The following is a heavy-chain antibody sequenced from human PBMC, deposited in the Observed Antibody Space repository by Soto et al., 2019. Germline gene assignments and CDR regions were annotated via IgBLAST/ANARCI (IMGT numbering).Heavy chain of an antibody. V-gene: IGHV4-30-2*01. D-gene: IGHD1-26*01. CDR3: ARARVLVGPTLYYYYGMDA. CDR2: IYHSGST. CDR1: GGSISSGGYS. J-gene: IGHJ6*02. Sequence: QLQLQESGPGLVKPSQTLSLTCAVSGGSISSGGYSWSWIPQPPGKGLEWIGYIYHSGSTYYNPSLKRRVTISVDRSKNQFSLKLSSVTAADTAVYYCARARVLVGPTLYYYYGMDAWGQGTTVTVSS.